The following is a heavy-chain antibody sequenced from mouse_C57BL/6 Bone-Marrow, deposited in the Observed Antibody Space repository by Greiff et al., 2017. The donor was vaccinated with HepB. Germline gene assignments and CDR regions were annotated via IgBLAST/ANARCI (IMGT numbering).Heavy chain of an antibody. J-gene: IGHJ1*03. Sequence: QVQLKQSGAELVRPGTSVKMSCKASGYTFTNYWIGWAKQRPGHGLEWIGDIYPGGGYTNYNEKFKGKATLTADKSSSTAYMQFSSLTSEDSAIYYCARSQIYYYGSSFWYFDVWGTGTTVTVSS. CDR3: ARSQIYYYGSSFWYFDV. CDR1: GYTFTNYW. V-gene: IGHV1-63*01. D-gene: IGHD1-1*01. CDR2: IYPGGGYT.